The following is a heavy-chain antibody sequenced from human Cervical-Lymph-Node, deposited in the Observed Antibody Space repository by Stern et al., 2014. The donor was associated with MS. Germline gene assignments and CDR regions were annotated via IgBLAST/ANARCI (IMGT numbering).Heavy chain of an antibody. Sequence: QVQLVQSGAEVRKPGASVTVSCKASGYTFTSDDINWVRQAPGQGLEWMGWMNPDSGDTGFAQKFQGRVTITRDTSITTAFMELSNLRSNDTAIYYCTKAWDSWGPGTLIIVSS. J-gene: IGHJ5*01. CDR1: GYTFTSDD. CDR3: TKAWDS. V-gene: IGHV1-8*01. CDR2: MNPDSGDT.